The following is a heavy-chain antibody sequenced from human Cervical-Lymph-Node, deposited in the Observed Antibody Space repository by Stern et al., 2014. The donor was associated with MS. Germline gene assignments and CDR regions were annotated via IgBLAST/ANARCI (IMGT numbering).Heavy chain of an antibody. D-gene: IGHD1-1*01. Sequence: EVQLLESGGGLVQPGGSLRLSCAASGFTFSNYWMHWVRQGPGKRLVWVSHVKSDGSTTGYADSVKGRFTISRDNAKNTLYLQMNSLRAEDTAVYYCARESTGTHKDYWGQGTLVTVSS. J-gene: IGHJ4*02. CDR1: GFTFSNYW. CDR2: VKSDGSTT. CDR3: ARESTGTHKDY. V-gene: IGHV3-74*01.